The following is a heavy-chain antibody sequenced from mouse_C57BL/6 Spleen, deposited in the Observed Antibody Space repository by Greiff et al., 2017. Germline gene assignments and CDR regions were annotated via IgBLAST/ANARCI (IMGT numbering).Heavy chain of an antibody. V-gene: IGHV5-4*01. Sequence: EVHLVESGGGLVKPGGSLKLSCASSGFTFSSYAMSWVRQTPEKRLEWVATISDGGSYTYYPDNVKGRFTISRDNAKNNLYLQMSHLKSEDTAMYCCAREGGSHWGQGTLVTVSA. J-gene: IGHJ3*01. CDR1: GFTFSSYA. CDR2: ISDGGSYT. CDR3: AREGGSH.